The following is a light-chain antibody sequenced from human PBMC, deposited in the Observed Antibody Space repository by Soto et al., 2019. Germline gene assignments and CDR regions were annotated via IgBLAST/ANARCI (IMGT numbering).Light chain of an antibody. CDR1: QSVSSY. CDR2: DAS. V-gene: IGKV3-11*01. J-gene: IGKJ4*01. CDR3: QQRRNWPLT. Sequence: EIVLTQSPAPLSLSPGERATLSCRASQSVSSYLAWYQQKPGQAPRLLIYDASNRATGIPARFSASGSGTDFTLTISSLEPEDFAVYYCQQRRNWPLTFGGGTKVEIK.